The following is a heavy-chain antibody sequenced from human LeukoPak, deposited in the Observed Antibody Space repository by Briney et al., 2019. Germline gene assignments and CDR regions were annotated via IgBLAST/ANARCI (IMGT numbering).Heavy chain of an antibody. V-gene: IGHV4-31*11. D-gene: IGHD3-22*01. Sequence: QPSQTLSLTCAVSGGSVSRGGYYWNWIRQHPAKGLEWIGYISYSGNTHYNPSLKSRVTISKDTSKNQFSLKLSSVTAADTAVYYCARDYYDSSGYSRLQYFQHWGQGTLVTVSS. CDR2: ISYSGNT. CDR1: GGSVSRGGYY. CDR3: ARDYYDSSGYSRLQYFQH. J-gene: IGHJ1*01.